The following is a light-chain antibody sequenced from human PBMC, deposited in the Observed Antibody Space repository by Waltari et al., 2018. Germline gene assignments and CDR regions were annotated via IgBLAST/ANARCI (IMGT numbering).Light chain of an antibody. J-gene: IGLJ2*01. CDR2: DVS. CDR1: SNDVGGYNS. Sequence: QSALTQPAPVSGSPGQSVTIFCAGTSNDVGGYNSVSWFQEHPGHAPRVIIYDVSDRPSGVSDRFSGSKSGNTASLTISGLQAEDEADYYCSSQSSNDVVLFGGGTKLTVL. CDR3: SSQSSNDVVL. V-gene: IGLV2-14*01.